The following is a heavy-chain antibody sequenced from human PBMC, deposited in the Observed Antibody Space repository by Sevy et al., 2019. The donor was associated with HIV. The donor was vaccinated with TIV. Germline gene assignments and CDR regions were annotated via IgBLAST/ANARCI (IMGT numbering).Heavy chain of an antibody. CDR2: IVVGSGNT. J-gene: IGHJ4*02. CDR1: GFTFTSSA. Sequence: ASVKVSCKASGFTFTSSAVQWVRQARGQRLEWIGWIVVGSGNTNYAQKFQERVTITRDMSTSTAYMELSSLRSEDTAVYYRAADSYCGGDCYSGDFDYWGQGTLVTVSS. D-gene: IGHD2-21*02. CDR3: AADSYCGGDCYSGDFDY. V-gene: IGHV1-58*01.